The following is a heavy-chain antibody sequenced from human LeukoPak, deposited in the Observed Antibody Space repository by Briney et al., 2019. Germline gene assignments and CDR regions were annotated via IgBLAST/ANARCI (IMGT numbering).Heavy chain of an antibody. V-gene: IGHV1-18*01. J-gene: IGHJ6*02. Sequence: ASVKVSCKASGYTFTSYGISWVRQAPGQGLEWMGWISAYNGNTNYAQKLQGRATMTTDTSTSTAYMELRSLRSDDTAVYYCARAWGAMVSPHYYYYGMDVWGQGTTVTVSS. CDR3: ARAWGAMVSPHYYYYGMDV. CDR2: ISAYNGNT. D-gene: IGHD5-18*01. CDR1: GYTFTSYG.